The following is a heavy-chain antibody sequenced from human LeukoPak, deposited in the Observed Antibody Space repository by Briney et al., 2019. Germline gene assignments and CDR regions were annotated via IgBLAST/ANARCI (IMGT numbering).Heavy chain of an antibody. CDR3: AKLVWGTDAFDI. D-gene: IGHD7-27*01. CDR1: GFTFSSYG. V-gene: IGHV3-23*01. J-gene: IGHJ3*02. Sequence: GGSLRLSCAASGFTFSSYGMSWVRQAPGKGLEWVSGISGSGGSIYYVDSVKGRFTISRDNSKNTLYLQMNSLRAEDTAVYYCAKLVWGTDAFDIWGQGTMVTVSS. CDR2: ISGSGGSI.